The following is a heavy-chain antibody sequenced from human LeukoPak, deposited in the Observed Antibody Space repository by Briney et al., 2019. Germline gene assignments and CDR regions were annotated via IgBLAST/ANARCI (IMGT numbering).Heavy chain of an antibody. CDR3: ARVGYSYGYGDFDY. Sequence: SVKVSCKASGGTFSSYAISWVRQAPGQGLEWMGGIIPIFGTANYAQKFQGRVTITRNTSISTAYMELSSLRSEDTAVYYCARVGYSYGYGDFDYWGQGTLVTVSS. CDR1: GGTFSSYA. V-gene: IGHV1-69*05. CDR2: IIPIFGTA. D-gene: IGHD5-18*01. J-gene: IGHJ4*02.